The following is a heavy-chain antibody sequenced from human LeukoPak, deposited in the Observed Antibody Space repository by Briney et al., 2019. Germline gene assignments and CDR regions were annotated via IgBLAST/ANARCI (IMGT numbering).Heavy chain of an antibody. CDR1: GGSISSGGYY. Sequence: SQTLSLTCTVSGGSISSGGYYWSWIRQHPGKGLEWIGYIYYSGSTYYNPSLKSRVTISVDTSKNQFFLKLSSVTAADTAVYYCARDRRYDFWSGYIRRGDYYYYGMDVWGQGTTVTVSS. V-gene: IGHV4-31*03. J-gene: IGHJ6*02. CDR2: IYYSGST. CDR3: ARDRRYDFWSGYIRRGDYYYYGMDV. D-gene: IGHD3-3*01.